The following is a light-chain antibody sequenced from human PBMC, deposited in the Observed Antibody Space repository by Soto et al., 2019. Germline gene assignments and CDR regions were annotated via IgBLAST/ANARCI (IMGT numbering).Light chain of an antibody. CDR1: QSISNH. V-gene: IGKV1-39*01. CDR2: AAS. J-gene: IGKJ1*01. CDR3: QQSYGTPWT. Sequence: DIQITQSPSSLSASVRDRITITGLASQSISNHLNRYQQKPGKGPNILIYAASSLQRGVPSRFSGSGAGRDLVLTISSLQPEDSATYYCQQSYGTPWTFGQGTKVDIK.